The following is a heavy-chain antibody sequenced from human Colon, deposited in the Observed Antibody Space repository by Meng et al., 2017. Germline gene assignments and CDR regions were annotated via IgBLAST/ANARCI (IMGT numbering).Heavy chain of an antibody. D-gene: IGHD2-15*01. CDR2: IYSSGRT. Sequence: QVKRQAAGPGRVQPSETLSLTCTVSGVSMSGYYWNWIRQPAGKGLEWIGHIYSSGRTNYNPSLKSRVTISVDSSKNQFSLNLTSVTAADTAVYFCARVQRFCTGGICSNWFDPWGQGTLVTVSS. CDR1: GVSMSGYY. V-gene: IGHV4-4*07. J-gene: IGHJ5*02. CDR3: ARVQRFCTGGICSNWFDP.